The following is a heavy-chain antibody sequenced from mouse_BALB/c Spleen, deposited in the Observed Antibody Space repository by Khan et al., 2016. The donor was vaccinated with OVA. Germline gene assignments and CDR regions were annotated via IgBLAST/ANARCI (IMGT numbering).Heavy chain of an antibody. Sequence: VQLQQPGAELVQPGASLKLSCTASGFNLKDNYMHWVKQRPEQGLEWIGRIDPANGTTKYEPKLQGKATITSNTSSNTAYLQLSSLTSEDTAGYYCARIKAWGQGTTLTVSS. J-gene: IGHJ2*01. CDR3: ARIKA. V-gene: IGHV14-3*02. CDR2: IDPANGTT. CDR1: GFNLKDNY. D-gene: IGHD1-3*01.